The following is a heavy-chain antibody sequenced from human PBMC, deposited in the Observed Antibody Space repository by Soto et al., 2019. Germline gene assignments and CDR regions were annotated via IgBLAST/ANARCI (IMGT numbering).Heavy chain of an antibody. CDR2: INSDGSRT. V-gene: IGHV3-74*01. J-gene: IGHJ6*03. CDR1: GFTFSNYW. CDR3: ARVAVGYYYMDV. Sequence: VQLVESGGGLVQPGGSLRLSCAASGFTFSNYWMHWVRQAPGKGLVWVSRINSDGSRTNYADSVKGRFTISRDNAKDTLYLQMNSLRVEDTAVYFCARVAVGYYYMDVWGKGDTVTVS.